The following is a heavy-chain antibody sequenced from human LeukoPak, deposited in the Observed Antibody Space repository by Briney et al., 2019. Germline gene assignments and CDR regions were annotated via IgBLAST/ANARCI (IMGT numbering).Heavy chain of an antibody. V-gene: IGHV4-39*01. Sequence: PSETLSLTCTVSGGSITSSGYYWGWIRQPPGKGLDWIGNFYYSGSTYYNPSLKSRVTISVDTSKNQFSLQLSSVTAADTAVYYCASLKVGVIDYWGQGTLVTVSS. CDR1: GGSITSSGYY. CDR2: FYYSGST. D-gene: IGHD3-10*01. CDR3: ASLKVGVIDY. J-gene: IGHJ4*02.